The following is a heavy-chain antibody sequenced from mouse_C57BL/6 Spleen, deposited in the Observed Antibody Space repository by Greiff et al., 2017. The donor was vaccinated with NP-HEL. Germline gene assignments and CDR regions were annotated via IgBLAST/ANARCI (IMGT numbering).Heavy chain of an antibody. V-gene: IGHV1-42*01. Sequence: VQLQQSGPELVKPGASVKISCKASGYSFTGYYMNWVKQSPEKSLEWIGEINPSTGGTTYNQKFKAKATLTVDKSSSTAYMQLKSLTSEDSAVYYCARLKTAQGFAYWGQGTLVTVSA. CDR3: ARLKTAQGFAY. D-gene: IGHD3-2*02. CDR1: GYSFTGYY. J-gene: IGHJ3*01. CDR2: INPSTGGT.